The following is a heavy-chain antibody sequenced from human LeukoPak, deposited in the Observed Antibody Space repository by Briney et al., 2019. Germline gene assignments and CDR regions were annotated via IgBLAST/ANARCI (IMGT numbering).Heavy chain of an antibody. CDR3: ARGRLLWFGELLANWFDP. CDR2: INHSGST. CDR1: GGSFSGYY. V-gene: IGHV4-34*01. J-gene: IGHJ5*02. Sequence: PSGTLSLTCAVYGGSFSGYYWSWIRQPPGKGLEWIGEINHSGSTNYNPSLKSRVTISVDTSKNQFSLKLSSVTAADTAVYYCARGRLLWFGELLANWFDPWGQGTLVTVSS. D-gene: IGHD3-10*01.